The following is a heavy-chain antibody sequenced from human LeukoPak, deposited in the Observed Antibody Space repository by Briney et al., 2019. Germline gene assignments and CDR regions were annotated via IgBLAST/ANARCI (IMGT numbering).Heavy chain of an antibody. D-gene: IGHD3-22*01. Sequence: SETLSLTCTVSGGSISSGDYYWSWVRQPPGKGLEWIGYIYYSGSTYYNPSLKSQVTISVDTSKNQFSLKLSSVTAADTAVYYCARIDYYDSSGYYYFNAFDIWGQGTMVTVSS. CDR1: GGSISSGDYY. CDR3: ARIDYYDSSGYYYFNAFDI. J-gene: IGHJ3*02. CDR2: IYYSGST. V-gene: IGHV4-30-4*01.